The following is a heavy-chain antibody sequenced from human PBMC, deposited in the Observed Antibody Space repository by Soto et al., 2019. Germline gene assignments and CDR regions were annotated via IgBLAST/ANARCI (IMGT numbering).Heavy chain of an antibody. CDR3: AKDRRPLGGSGVFDY. J-gene: IGHJ4*02. D-gene: IGHD3-10*01. V-gene: IGHV3-30*18. CDR2: ISYDGSNK. Sequence: GGSLRLSCAASGFTFSSYGMHWVRQAPGKGLEWVAVISYDGSNKYYADSVKGRFTISRDNSKNTLYLQMNSLRAEDTAVYYCAKDRRPLGGSGVFDYWGQGTLVTVSS. CDR1: GFTFSSYG.